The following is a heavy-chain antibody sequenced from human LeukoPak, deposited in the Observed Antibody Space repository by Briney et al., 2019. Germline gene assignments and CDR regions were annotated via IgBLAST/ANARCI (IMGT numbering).Heavy chain of an antibody. Sequence: GASVKVSCKASGGTFSSYAISWVLQAPGQGLEWMGGIIPIFGTANYAQKFQGRVTITADESTSTAYMELSSLRSEDTAVYYCAGALRQQLVHWFDPWGQGTLVTVSS. J-gene: IGHJ5*02. D-gene: IGHD6-13*01. CDR2: IIPIFGTA. V-gene: IGHV1-69*13. CDR3: AGALRQQLVHWFDP. CDR1: GGTFSSYA.